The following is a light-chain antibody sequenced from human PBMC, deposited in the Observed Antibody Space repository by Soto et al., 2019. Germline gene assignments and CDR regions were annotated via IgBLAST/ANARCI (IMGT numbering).Light chain of an antibody. J-gene: IGKJ4*01. Sequence: EIVMTQSPATLSLSPGERATLSCRASQSMSNNLAWYQQKPGQAPRLLIYGASTRTTGIPARFNGSGSGTEFTLTISSLQSEDFAVYSCQQYNNWPLTFGGGTKVDIK. CDR2: GAS. CDR3: QQYNNWPLT. V-gene: IGKV3-15*01. CDR1: QSMSNN.